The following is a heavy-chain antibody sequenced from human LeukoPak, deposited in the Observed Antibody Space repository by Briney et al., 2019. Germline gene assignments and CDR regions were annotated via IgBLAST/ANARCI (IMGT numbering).Heavy chain of an antibody. J-gene: IGHJ4*02. V-gene: IGHV4-39*07. Sequence: SETLSLTCTVSGGSISSSSYYWGWIRHPPGKGLEWIVSVYYSGSTYYNPSLKSRVTISVDTSKNQFSLKLRSVTAADTAVYYCARVNRYSSSRLVDYWGQGTLVTVSS. D-gene: IGHD6-6*01. CDR2: VYYSGST. CDR1: GGSISSSSYY. CDR3: ARVNRYSSSRLVDY.